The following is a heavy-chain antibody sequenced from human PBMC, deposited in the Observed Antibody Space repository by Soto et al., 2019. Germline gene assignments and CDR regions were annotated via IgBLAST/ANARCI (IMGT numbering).Heavy chain of an antibody. CDR3: AREHIVVVTAIPDNAFDI. CDR2: IDPSDSYT. V-gene: IGHV5-10-1*01. J-gene: IGHJ3*02. CDR1: VYSFTSYW. Sequence: PGESLKISCKGSVYSFTSYWISWVRQMPGKGLEWMGRIDPSDSYTNYSPSFQGHVTISADKSISTAYLQWSSLKASDTAMYYCAREHIVVVTAIPDNAFDIWGQGTMVTVSS. D-gene: IGHD2-21*02.